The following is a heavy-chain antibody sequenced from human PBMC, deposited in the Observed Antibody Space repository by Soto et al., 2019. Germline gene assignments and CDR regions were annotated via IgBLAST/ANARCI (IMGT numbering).Heavy chain of an antibody. CDR2: INHNGST. CDR1: GGSFSGYY. CDR3: ARRLTNGPYPYYGIHF. Sequence: SETLSLTCAVYGGSFSGYYWSWIRQPPGKGLEWIGEINHNGSTNYNPSLKSRVTISVDTSTNQFSLKLSSVTAADTAMFYCARRLTNGPYPYYGIHFWGQRTTGTVFS. D-gene: IGHD2-8*01. V-gene: IGHV4-34*01. J-gene: IGHJ6*02.